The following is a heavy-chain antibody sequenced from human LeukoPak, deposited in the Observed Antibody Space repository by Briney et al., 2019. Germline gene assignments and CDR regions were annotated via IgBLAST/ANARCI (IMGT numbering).Heavy chain of an antibody. CDR1: GFTFSSYA. D-gene: IGHD4-17*01. J-gene: IGHJ4*02. CDR3: ARSEMTTVTSFDY. V-gene: IGHV3-30-3*01. CDR2: ISYDGSNE. Sequence: GGSLRLSCAASGFTFSSYAMHWVRQAPGKGLEWVAAISYDGSNEYYADSVKGRFTISRDNSKNTLYLQMNSLRAEDTAVYYCARSEMTTVTSFDYWGQGTLVTVSS.